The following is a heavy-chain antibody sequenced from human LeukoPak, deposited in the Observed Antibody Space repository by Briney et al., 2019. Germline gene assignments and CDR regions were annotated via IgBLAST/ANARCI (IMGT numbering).Heavy chain of an antibody. CDR1: GGSFSGYY. J-gene: IGHJ4*02. CDR3: ARATSPYSSSHPFDY. Sequence: SETLSLTCAVYGGSFSGYYWSWIRQPPGKGLEWIGEINHSGSTNYNPSLKSRVTISVDTSKNQFSLKLSSVTAADTAVYYCARATSPYSSSHPFDYWGQGTLVTVSS. CDR2: INHSGST. V-gene: IGHV4-34*01. D-gene: IGHD6-13*01.